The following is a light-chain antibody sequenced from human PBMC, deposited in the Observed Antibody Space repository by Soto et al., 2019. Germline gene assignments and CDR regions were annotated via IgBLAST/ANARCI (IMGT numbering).Light chain of an antibody. CDR1: ISNIGGNT. V-gene: IGLV1-44*01. J-gene: IGLJ3*02. Sequence: QSVLTQPPSASGTPGQRVTISCSGSISNIGGNTVNWYQQLPGTAPKLLMYTNNQRPSGVPDRFSGSKSGTSASLAISGLQSEDEADYYCSAWADSLNGVVFGGGTKLTVL. CDR3: SAWADSLNGVV. CDR2: TNN.